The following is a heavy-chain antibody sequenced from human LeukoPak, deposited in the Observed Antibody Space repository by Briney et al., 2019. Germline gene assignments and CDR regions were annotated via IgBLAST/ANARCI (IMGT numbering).Heavy chain of an antibody. CDR2: INHSGST. Sequence: SETLSLTCAVYGGSFSGYYWSWIRQPPGKGLEWIGEINHSGSTNYNPSLKSRVTISVDTSKNQFSLKLSSVTAADTAVYYCARGKGITIFGVVFKNRQTYYFDYWGQGTLVTVSS. V-gene: IGHV4-34*01. J-gene: IGHJ4*02. D-gene: IGHD3-3*01. CDR3: ARGKGITIFGVVFKNRQTYYFDY. CDR1: GGSFSGYY.